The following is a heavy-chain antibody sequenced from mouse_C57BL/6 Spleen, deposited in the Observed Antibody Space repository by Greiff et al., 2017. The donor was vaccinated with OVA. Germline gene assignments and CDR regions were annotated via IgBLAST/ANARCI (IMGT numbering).Heavy chain of an antibody. Sequence: EVQRVESGEGLVKPGGSLKLSCAASGFTFSSYAMSWVRQTPEKRLEWVAYISSGGDYIYYADTVKGRFTISRDNARNTLYLQMSSLKSEDTAMYYCTRAGWEGAMDYWGQGTSVTVSS. CDR2: ISSGGDYI. CDR1: GFTFSSYA. D-gene: IGHD4-1*01. CDR3: TRAGWEGAMDY. V-gene: IGHV5-9-1*02. J-gene: IGHJ4*01.